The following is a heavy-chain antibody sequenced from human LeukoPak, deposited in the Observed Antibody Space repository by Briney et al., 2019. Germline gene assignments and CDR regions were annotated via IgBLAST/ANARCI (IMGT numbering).Heavy chain of an antibody. V-gene: IGHV3-23*01. J-gene: IGHJ4*02. CDR1: GFPFNNFA. CDR3: AEVETGNKFDF. D-gene: IGHD1-1*01. Sequence: GGSLRLSCAASGFPFNNFAISWVRQAPGKGLEWVSALSPTSSGTYYADSVKGRFTISRDNSKNTLYLEMNSLRAEDTAVYYCAEVETGNKFDFWGQGTLVTVSS. CDR2: LSPTSSGT.